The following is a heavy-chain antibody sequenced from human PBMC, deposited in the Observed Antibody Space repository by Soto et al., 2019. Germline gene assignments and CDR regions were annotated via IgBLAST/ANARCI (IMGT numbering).Heavy chain of an antibody. CDR1: GFTFRNYG. V-gene: IGHV3-48*01. CDR2: NGIGSITK. CDR3: ARDQLYYNDISGRPLNAFDV. J-gene: IGHJ3*01. Sequence: LRLSCAASGFTFRNYGMNWVRQATGEGLELGSKNGIGSITKYYADPVNGRFTISKDNAKNSLYLQMNSLRAEDTAVYYCARDQLYYNDISGRPLNAFDVWGQGTMVTVSS. D-gene: IGHD3-22*01.